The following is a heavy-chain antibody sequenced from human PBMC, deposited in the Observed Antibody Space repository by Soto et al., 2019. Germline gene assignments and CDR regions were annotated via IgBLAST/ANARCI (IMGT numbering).Heavy chain of an antibody. CDR1: GFTFSSYG. D-gene: IGHD6-13*01. CDR2: IWYDGSNK. Sequence: PVGSLRLSCAASGFTFSSYGMHWVRQAPGKGLEWVAVIWYDGSNKYYADSVKGRFTISRDNSKNTLYLQMNSLRAEDTAVYYCARGRYSSSWYVTYYFDYWGQGTLVTVSS. J-gene: IGHJ4*02. CDR3: ARGRYSSSWYVTYYFDY. V-gene: IGHV3-33*01.